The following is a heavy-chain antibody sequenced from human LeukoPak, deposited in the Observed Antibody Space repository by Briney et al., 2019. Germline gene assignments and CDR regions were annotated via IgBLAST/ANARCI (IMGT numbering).Heavy chain of an antibody. D-gene: IGHD6-19*01. CDR1: GGSISSYY. V-gene: IGHV4-59*01. CDR3: ARLPRPGTAEAGTNAFDI. J-gene: IGHJ3*02. CDR2: IYYSGST. Sequence: SETLSLTCTVSGGSISSYYWSWIRQPPGKGLEWIGYIYYSGSTNYNPSLKSRVTISVDTSKNQFSLKLSSVTAADTAVYYCARLPRPGTAEAGTNAFDIWGQGTMVTVSS.